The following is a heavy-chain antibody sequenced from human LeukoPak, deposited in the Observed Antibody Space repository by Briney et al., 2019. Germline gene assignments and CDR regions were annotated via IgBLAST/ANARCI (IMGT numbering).Heavy chain of an antibody. J-gene: IGHJ4*02. D-gene: IGHD1-26*01. CDR3: ARVGKYSGSPVDY. CDR1: GFTFSSYS. CDR2: ISSSSSYI. V-gene: IGHV3-21*04. Sequence: GGSLRLSCAASGFTFSSYSMNWVRQAPGKGLEWVSSISSSSSYIYYADSVKGRFTISRDNAKNSLYLQMNSLRAEDTAVYYCARVGKYSGSPVDYWGQGTLVTVSS.